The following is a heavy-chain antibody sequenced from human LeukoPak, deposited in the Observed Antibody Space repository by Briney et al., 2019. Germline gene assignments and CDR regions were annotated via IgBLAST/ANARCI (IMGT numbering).Heavy chain of an antibody. CDR2: ITSTSKYI. CDR1: GFTFTSYS. V-gene: IGHV3-21*04. CDR3: AKDRASGSGSYSYRGFDH. D-gene: IGHD6-19*01. J-gene: IGHJ5*02. Sequence: GGSLRLSCAASGFTFTSYSMNWVRQAPGKGLEWVSSITSTSKYIDYADSLKGRFTISRDNSRNTLYLQMNSLRAEDTAVYYCAKDRASGSGSYSYRGFDHWGQGTLVTVSS.